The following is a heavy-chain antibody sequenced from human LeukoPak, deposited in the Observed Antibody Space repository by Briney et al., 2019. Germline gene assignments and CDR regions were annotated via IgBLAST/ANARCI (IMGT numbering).Heavy chain of an antibody. CDR2: IKQDESEK. V-gene: IGHV3-7*01. D-gene: IGHD2-15*01. Sequence: PGGSLRLSCAASGFTFSSYWMYWVRQAPGKGLEWVASIKQDESEKYYGDSVKGRFAVSRDNAKNSLFLQMNSLRAEDTAVYYCARDWGYYALDIWGQGTMVTVSS. CDR1: GFTFSSYW. J-gene: IGHJ3*02. CDR3: ARDWGYYALDI.